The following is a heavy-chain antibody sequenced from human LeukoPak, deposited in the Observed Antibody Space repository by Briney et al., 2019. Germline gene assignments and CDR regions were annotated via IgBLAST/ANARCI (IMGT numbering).Heavy chain of an antibody. V-gene: IGHV3-23*01. CDR1: GFTFSSYA. CDR2: ISGSGGST. J-gene: IGHJ6*03. Sequence: PGGSLRLSCAASGFTFSSYAMSWVRQAPGKGLEWVSAISGSGGSTYYADSVKGRFTISRDNSKNTLYLQMNSLRAEDTAVYYCATTPGITYYYDSSGYDYYMDVWGKGTTVTVSS. CDR3: ATTPGITYYYDSSGYDYYMDV. D-gene: IGHD3-22*01.